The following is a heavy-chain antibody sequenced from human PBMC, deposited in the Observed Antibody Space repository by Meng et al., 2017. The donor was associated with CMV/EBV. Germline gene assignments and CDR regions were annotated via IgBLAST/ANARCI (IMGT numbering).Heavy chain of an antibody. Sequence: SVKVSCQASGGTFSSYAISWVQQAPGQGLEWMGGIIPIFGTANYAQKFQGRVTITTDESTSTAYMELSSLRSEDTAVYYCARVGISSSWYEPGTGWFDPWGQGTLVTVSS. CDR1: GGTFSSYA. D-gene: IGHD6-13*01. CDR2: IIPIFGTA. V-gene: IGHV1-69*05. J-gene: IGHJ5*02. CDR3: ARVGISSSWYEPGTGWFDP.